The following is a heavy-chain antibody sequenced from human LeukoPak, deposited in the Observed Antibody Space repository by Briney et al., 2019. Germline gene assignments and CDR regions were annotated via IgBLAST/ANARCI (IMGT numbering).Heavy chain of an antibody. CDR1: GFTFSNYA. J-gene: IGHJ4*02. CDR3: ARAWDYYGSGSYPDY. CDR2: ISSDGSSK. Sequence: SGGSLRLSCAASGFTFSNYAMHWVRQAPGKGLEGVAVISSDGSSKEYTVSVKDRFTISRDNSKNTLYLQMNSLRPEDTAVYYCARAWDYYGSGSYPDYWGQGTLVTVSS. D-gene: IGHD3-10*01. V-gene: IGHV3-30*04.